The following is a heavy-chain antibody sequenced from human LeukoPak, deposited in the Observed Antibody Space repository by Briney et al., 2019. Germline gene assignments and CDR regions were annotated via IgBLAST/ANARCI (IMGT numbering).Heavy chain of an antibody. J-gene: IGHJ6*03. CDR3: ARFAAGGSYYYMDV. V-gene: IGHV3-48*01. Sequence: GGSLRLSCAAFGFTFSSYTMNWVRQPPGKGLEWVSNIGTSSTTIYYADSVKGRFTISRDNAKNSLYLQMNSLRADDTAVYYCARFAAGGSYYYMDVWGKGTTVTVSS. CDR2: IGTSSTTI. CDR1: GFTFSSYT. D-gene: IGHD6-25*01.